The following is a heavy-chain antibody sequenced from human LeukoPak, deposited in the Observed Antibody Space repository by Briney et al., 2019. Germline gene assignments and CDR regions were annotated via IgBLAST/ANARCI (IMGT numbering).Heavy chain of an antibody. Sequence: ASVKVSCKASGYTFTSYYMHWVRQAPGQWLEWMGIINPSGGSTSYAQKFQGRVTMTRDTSTSTVYMELSSLRSEDTAVYYCARETDIVVVPAASERWFDPWGQGTLVTVSS. D-gene: IGHD2-2*01. CDR3: ARETDIVVVPAASERWFDP. J-gene: IGHJ5*02. V-gene: IGHV1-46*03. CDR2: INPSGGST. CDR1: GYTFTSYY.